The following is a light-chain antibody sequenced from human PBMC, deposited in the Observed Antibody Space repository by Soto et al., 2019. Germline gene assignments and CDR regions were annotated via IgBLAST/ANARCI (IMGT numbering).Light chain of an antibody. Sequence: EVVLTQSPGTLSLSPGERATLSCMASQSVSNNYFAWYQQKPGQAPRLLIFGSSDRATGIPDRFSGSGSGTDFTLTISRLEPEDCAVYYCQQYGSSPPYTFGQGTKREIK. CDR1: QSVSNNY. CDR3: QQYGSSPPYT. CDR2: GSS. J-gene: IGKJ2*01. V-gene: IGKV3-20*01.